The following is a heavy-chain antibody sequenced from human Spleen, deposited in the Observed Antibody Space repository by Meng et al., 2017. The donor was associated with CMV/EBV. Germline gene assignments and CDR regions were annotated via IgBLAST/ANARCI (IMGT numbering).Heavy chain of an antibody. CDR3: ASGGYYDILNGYYPIDY. D-gene: IGHD3-9*01. CDR2: IIFIFGIA. J-gene: IGHJ4*02. CDR1: TFSSYA. Sequence: TFSSYAISWVRQAPGKGLEWMGGIIFIFGIATYAQKFQGRVTITTEESTSTVYMELISLRSEDTALYYCASGGYYDILNGYYPIDYWGQGTLVTVSS. V-gene: IGHV1-69*05.